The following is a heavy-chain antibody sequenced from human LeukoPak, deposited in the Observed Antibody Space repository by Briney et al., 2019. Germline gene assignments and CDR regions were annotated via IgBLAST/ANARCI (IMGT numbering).Heavy chain of an antibody. J-gene: IGHJ5*02. CDR3: TRDSGTYNWFDP. Sequence: GGSLKLSCAASGFTFSGSAIHWVRQSSGKGLEWVGQIDKKDKGYATATAYAASVKGRFTISREDPINTAYLQITSLTTEDTALYYCTRDSGTYNWFDPWGQGTLVTVSS. CDR1: GFTFSGSA. V-gene: IGHV3-73*01. CDR2: IDKKDKGYATAT. D-gene: IGHD1-26*01.